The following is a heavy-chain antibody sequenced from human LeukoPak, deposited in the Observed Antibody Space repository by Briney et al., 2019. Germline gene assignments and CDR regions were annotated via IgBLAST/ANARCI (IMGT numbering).Heavy chain of an antibody. Sequence: GRSLRLSCAASGFTFSSYGMHWVRQAPGKGLEWVAFIRYDGNNKYYADSVKGRITISRDNSKNTLYLQMNSLRAEDTAVYYCARMGVVYCGGDCYSDYFDYWGQGTLVTVSS. J-gene: IGHJ4*02. CDR3: ARMGVVYCGGDCYSDYFDY. D-gene: IGHD2-21*02. CDR2: IRYDGNNK. CDR1: GFTFSSYG. V-gene: IGHV3-33*08.